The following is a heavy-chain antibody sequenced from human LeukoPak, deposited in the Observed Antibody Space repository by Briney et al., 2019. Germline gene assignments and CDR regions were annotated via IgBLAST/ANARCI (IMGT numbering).Heavy chain of an antibody. D-gene: IGHD3-22*01. CDR2: ISSSGSTI. CDR3: ARDSFRYYYDSSGTTDSEYFQH. Sequence: GSLRLSCAASGFTFSSYEMNWVRRAPGTGLEWVSYISSSGSTIYYADSVKGRFTISRDNAKNSLYLQMNSLRAEDTAVYYCARDSFRYYYDSSGTTDSEYFQHWGQGTLVTVSS. J-gene: IGHJ1*01. V-gene: IGHV3-48*03. CDR1: GFTFSSYE.